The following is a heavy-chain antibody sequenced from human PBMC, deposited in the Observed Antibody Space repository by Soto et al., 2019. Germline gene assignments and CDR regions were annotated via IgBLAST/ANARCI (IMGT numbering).Heavy chain of an antibody. Sequence: EVQLVESGGGLVKPGGSLRLSCAASGFSFSEYSMTWVRQAPGKGLEWVSSISGSSYYIYYADSVMGGFTVSRDNDKNTLYQKMTSLSVSGTAVYYWAGLRGGPGEFWGQGTLVTVSA. J-gene: IGHJ1*01. CDR2: ISGSSYYI. V-gene: IGHV3-21*06. CDR1: GFSFSEYS. D-gene: IGHD3-10*01. CDR3: AGLRGGPGEF.